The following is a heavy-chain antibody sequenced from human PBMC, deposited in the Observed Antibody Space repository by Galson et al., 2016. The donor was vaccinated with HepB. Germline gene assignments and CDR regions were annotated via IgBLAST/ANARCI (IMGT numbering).Heavy chain of an antibody. J-gene: IGHJ6*02. D-gene: IGHD6-19*01. CDR3: ARDDSGGWYGFHYGMDV. CDR2: IYYSGRT. V-gene: IGHV4-59*01. Sequence: ETLSLTCTVSGASISGSYLSWIRQPPGKGLEWIGYIYYSGRTNYNPSLKSRVTISVDTSKNQFSLKLSSMTAADTAVYYCARDDSGGWYGFHYGMDVWGQGTTVTVSS. CDR1: GASISGSY.